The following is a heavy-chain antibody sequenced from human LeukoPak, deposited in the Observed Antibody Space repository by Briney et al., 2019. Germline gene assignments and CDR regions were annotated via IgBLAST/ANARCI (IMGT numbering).Heavy chain of an antibody. V-gene: IGHV3-7*04. CDR1: GFTFSNNW. CDR3: ARGFNPDY. J-gene: IGHJ4*02. CDR2: IKQDGSKK. Sequence: GGSLRLSCAASGFTFSNNWMNWVRQAPEKGLEWVANIKQDGSKKCYVDSVKGRFTISRDNAKNSLYLQMNSLRVEDTAVYYCARGFNPDYWGQGTLVTVSS.